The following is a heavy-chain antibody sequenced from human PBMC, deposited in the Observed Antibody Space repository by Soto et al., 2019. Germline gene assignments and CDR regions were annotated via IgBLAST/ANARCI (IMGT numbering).Heavy chain of an antibody. CDR2: ISAYNGNT. CDR3: ARDSIFGVVLNWFDP. J-gene: IGHJ5*02. Sequence: ASVKVSCKASGYTFTSYGISWVRQAPGQGLEWMGWISAYNGNTNYAQKLQGRVTMTTDTSTSTAYMELRSLRSDDTAVYYCARDSIFGVVLNWFDPWGQGTLVTVSS. CDR1: GYTFTSYG. V-gene: IGHV1-18*01. D-gene: IGHD3-3*01.